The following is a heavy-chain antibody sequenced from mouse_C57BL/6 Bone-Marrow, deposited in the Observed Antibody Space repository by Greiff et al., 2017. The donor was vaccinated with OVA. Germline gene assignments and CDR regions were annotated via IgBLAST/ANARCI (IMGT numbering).Heavy chain of an antibody. CDR2: INPRSGYT. V-gene: IGHV1-4*01. J-gene: IGHJ4*01. Sequence: VQVVESGAELARPGASVKLSCKASGYTFTSYTMHWVKQRPGQGLEWIGDINPRSGYTKYNQKFKDKATLTADKSSSTAYMQLSSLTSEDSAVYYCARAVHLLSIRPDAIDYWGQGTSVTVSS. CDR1: GYTFTSYT. D-gene: IGHD2-12*01. CDR3: ARAVHLLSIRPDAIDY.